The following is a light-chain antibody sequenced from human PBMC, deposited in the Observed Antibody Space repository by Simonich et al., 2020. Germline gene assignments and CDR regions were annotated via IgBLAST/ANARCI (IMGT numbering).Light chain of an antibody. J-gene: IGLJ2*01. CDR3: SSYAGSNPL. CDR1: SSDVGGYNY. Sequence: QSSLTQPPSASGSPGQSVTISCTGTSSDVGGYNYVSWYQQHPGKAPKVMISEVSKRPSGVPDRFSGSKSGNTASLTVSGLQAEDEADYYCSSYAGSNPLFGGGTKLTVL. V-gene: IGLV2-8*01. CDR2: EVS.